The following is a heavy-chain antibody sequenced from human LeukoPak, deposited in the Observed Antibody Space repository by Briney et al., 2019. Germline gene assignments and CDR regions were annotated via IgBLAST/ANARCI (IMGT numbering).Heavy chain of an antibody. V-gene: IGHV1-46*01. CDR2: INPSGGST. J-gene: IGHJ1*01. CDR1: GYTFTSHY. CDR3: ASGMGISDIVVVPAL. D-gene: IGHD2-2*01. Sequence: GASVKVSCKASGYTFTSHYMHWVRQAPGQGLEWMGIINPSGGSTSYAQKFQGRVTMTRDTSTSTVYMELSSLRSEDTAVYYCASGMGISDIVVVPALWGQGTLVTVSS.